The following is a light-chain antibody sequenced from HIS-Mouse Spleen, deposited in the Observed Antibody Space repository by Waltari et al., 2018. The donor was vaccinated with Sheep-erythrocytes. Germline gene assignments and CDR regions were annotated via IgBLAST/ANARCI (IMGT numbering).Light chain of an antibody. CDR3: QAWDSSTAV. V-gene: IGLV3-1*01. CDR1: KLGDKY. J-gene: IGLJ2*01. Sequence: SYELTQPPSVSVSPGQTASITCPGDKLGDKYACGDQQKPGQSPVLVIYQDSKRPSGIPERFSGSNSGNTATLTISGTQAMDEADYYCQAWDSSTAVFGGGTKLTVL. CDR2: QDS.